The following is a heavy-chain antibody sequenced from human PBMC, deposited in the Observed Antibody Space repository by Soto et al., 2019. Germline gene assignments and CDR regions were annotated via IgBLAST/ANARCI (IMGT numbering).Heavy chain of an antibody. J-gene: IGHJ4*02. Sequence: QVQLQESGPGLVKPSETLSLTCTVSGGSISDYYWSWFRQAPGKGLDWIGYVYYSGSTNYNPSLQSRVTMSVDTSKNHFSLKLSSVTAADTAVYYGARQAMDWGQGTLFTVSS. CDR2: VYYSGST. CDR1: GGSISDYY. CDR3: ARQAMD. V-gene: IGHV4-59*08.